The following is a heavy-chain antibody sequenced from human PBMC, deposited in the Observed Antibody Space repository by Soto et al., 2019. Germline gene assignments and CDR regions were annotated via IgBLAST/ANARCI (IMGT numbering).Heavy chain of an antibody. CDR2: IIPLYGTV. V-gene: IGHV1-69*06. D-gene: IGHD3-10*01. Sequence: ASVKVSCKASGGTFNSYGISWVRQAPGQGLDWMGVIIPLYGTVNYAQKFQGRVSITADKSTSTAYMDLNSLRSDDTAVYYCARVRVIRGVMQSHFGLCGQGTQVPVSS. J-gene: IGHJ4*02. CDR3: ARVRVIRGVMQSHFGL. CDR1: GGTFNSYG.